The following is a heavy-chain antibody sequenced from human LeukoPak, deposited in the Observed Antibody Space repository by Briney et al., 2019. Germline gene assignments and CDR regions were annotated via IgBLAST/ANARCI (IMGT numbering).Heavy chain of an antibody. D-gene: IGHD3-22*01. Sequence: SETLSLTCTVSGGSFSGYYWGWIRQPAGTGLEWIGRIYTSGSTDYNPSLRSRVTMSVDTSKNQFSLKLSSVTAADTAVYYCAREASVYEGSGYYYGNWGQGTLVTVSS. CDR3: AREASVYEGSGYYYGN. V-gene: IGHV4-4*07. CDR2: IYTSGST. J-gene: IGHJ4*02. CDR1: GGSFSGYY.